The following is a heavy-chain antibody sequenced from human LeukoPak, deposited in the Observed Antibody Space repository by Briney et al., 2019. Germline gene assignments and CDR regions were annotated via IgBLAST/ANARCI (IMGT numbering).Heavy chain of an antibody. CDR2: IIPIFGTA. V-gene: IGHV1-69*05. D-gene: IGHD3-22*01. CDR3: ARDGDYYDSSGYYGD. J-gene: IGHJ4*02. Sequence: ASVKVSCKASGGTFSSYAISWVRQAPGQGLEWMGGIIPIFGTANYAQKFQGRVTITTDESTSTAYMELSSLRSEDTAVYYCARDGDYYDSSGYYGDWGQGTLVTVSS. CDR1: GGTFSSYA.